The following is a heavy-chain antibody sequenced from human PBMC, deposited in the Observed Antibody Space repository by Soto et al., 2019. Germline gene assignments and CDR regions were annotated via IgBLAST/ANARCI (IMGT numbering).Heavy chain of an antibody. CDR1: GFTFSTYW. D-gene: IGHD3-22*01. Sequence: EVQLVESGGGLVQPGGSLRLSCAASGFTFSTYWMSWVRQAPGKGLEWLATIKQDGSEKYYVDSVKGRFTISRDNAKNCLFLQMNSLGAEDTAVYYCAKYPKPYESSGYYCHWGQGTLVTVSS. J-gene: IGHJ4*02. V-gene: IGHV3-7*01. CDR2: IKQDGSEK. CDR3: AKYPKPYESSGYYCH.